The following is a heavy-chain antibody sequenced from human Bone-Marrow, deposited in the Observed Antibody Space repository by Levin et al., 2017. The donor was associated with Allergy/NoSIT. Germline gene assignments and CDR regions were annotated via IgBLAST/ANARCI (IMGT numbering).Heavy chain of an antibody. J-gene: IGHJ4*02. CDR2: IYHSGKT. V-gene: IGHV4-38-2*01. CDR1: GYSISSGLY. CDR3: ARLEVGATTPFDY. D-gene: IGHD1-26*01. Sequence: SQTLSLTCAVSGYSISSGLYWAWIRQPPGKGLEWVGSIYHSGKTYYNPPLKSRLTMSVDTSKNQFSLKLTSVTAADTAVYYCARLEVGATTPFDYWGQGTLVTVSS.